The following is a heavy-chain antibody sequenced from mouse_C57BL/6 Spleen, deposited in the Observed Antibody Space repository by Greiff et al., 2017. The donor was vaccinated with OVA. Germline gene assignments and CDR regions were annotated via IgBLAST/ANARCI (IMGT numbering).Heavy chain of an antibody. CDR1: GYSITSGYY. V-gene: IGHV3-6*01. CDR2: ISYDGSN. CDR3: ARQDYGSSPDY. D-gene: IGHD1-1*01. J-gene: IGHJ2*01. Sequence: EVKVEESGPGLVKPSQSLSLTCSVTGYSITSGYYWNWLRPLPGNQLELMGYISYDGSNNYNPSLKNRISITRDKSKNQFFLKLNSVTTEDTATYYCARQDYGSSPDYWGQGTTLTVSS.